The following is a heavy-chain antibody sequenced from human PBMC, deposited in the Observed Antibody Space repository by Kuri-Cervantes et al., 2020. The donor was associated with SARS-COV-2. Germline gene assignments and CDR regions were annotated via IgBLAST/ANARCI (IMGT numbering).Heavy chain of an antibody. Sequence: ASVKVSCKASGYTFTSYGISWVRQAPGQGLEWMGWISAYNGNTNYAQKFQGRVTITADESTSTAYMELSSLRSEDTAVYYYAEGAYDYVWGSYRHPPPLLFWGQGTLVTVSS. D-gene: IGHD3-16*02. V-gene: IGHV1-18*01. CDR2: ISAYNGNT. CDR1: GYTFTSYG. CDR3: AEGAYDYVWGSYRHPPPLLF. J-gene: IGHJ4*02.